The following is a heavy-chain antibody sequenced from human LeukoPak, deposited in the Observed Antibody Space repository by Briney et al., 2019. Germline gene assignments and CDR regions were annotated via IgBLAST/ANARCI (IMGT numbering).Heavy chain of an antibody. Sequence: SETLSLTCTVSGGSVTSGGYYWSWIRQHPGKGLEWIGYIYYSGSTSYNPSLESRVTISVDTSKNQFSLKLSSVTAADTAVYYCAREVNWNSVTLFFDYWGQGTLVTVSS. J-gene: IGHJ4*02. CDR3: AREVNWNSVTLFFDY. V-gene: IGHV4-31*03. CDR2: IYYSGST. D-gene: IGHD1-7*01. CDR1: GGSVTSGGYY.